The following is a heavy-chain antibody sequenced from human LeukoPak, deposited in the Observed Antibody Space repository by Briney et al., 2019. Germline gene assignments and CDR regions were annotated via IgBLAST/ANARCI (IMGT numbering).Heavy chain of an antibody. Sequence: GGSLRLSCAASGFTFSSYAMSWVRQAPGKGLEWVSAISGSGGSTYYADSVKGRFTISRDNSKNTLYLQMNSLRAEDTAVYYCAKESAGIAVAGTWSYYYMDVWGKGTTVTVSS. V-gene: IGHV3-23*01. CDR3: AKESAGIAVAGTWSYYYMDV. D-gene: IGHD6-19*01. CDR1: GFTFSSYA. CDR2: ISGSGGST. J-gene: IGHJ6*03.